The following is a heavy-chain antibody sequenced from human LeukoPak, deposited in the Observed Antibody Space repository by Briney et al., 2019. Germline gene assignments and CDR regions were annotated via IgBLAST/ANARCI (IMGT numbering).Heavy chain of an antibody. D-gene: IGHD2/OR15-2a*01. V-gene: IGHV4-34*01. Sequence: SETLSLTCAIYGGSFSAYYWNWIRQPPGKGLEWIGEINHSGSTNYNPSLKSRVTISVDTSKNQFSLKLGSVTAADTAVYYCARLLGGYWGQGTLVTVSS. CDR1: GGSFSAYY. J-gene: IGHJ4*02. CDR3: ARLLGGY. CDR2: INHSGST.